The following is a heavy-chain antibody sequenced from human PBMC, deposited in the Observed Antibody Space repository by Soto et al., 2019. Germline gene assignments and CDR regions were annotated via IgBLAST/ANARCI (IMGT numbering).Heavy chain of an antibody. CDR2: IKSKTDGGTT. J-gene: IGHJ4*02. D-gene: IGHD5-12*01. V-gene: IGHV3-15*01. CDR3: TTDFGGYDYDY. CDR1: GFTFGNAG. Sequence: GGFLRDSCGASGFTFGNAGRSWVSQAPGKGLEWVGRIKSKTDGGTTDYAAPVKGRFTISRDDSKNTLYLQMNSLKTEDTAVYYCTTDFGGYDYDYWGQGTLVTVSS.